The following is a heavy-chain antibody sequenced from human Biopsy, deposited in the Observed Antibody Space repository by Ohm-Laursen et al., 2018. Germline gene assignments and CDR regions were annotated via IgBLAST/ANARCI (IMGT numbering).Heavy chain of an antibody. V-gene: IGHV1-46*01. CDR2: INPSNART. Sequence: SVKVSCRASGYTFTNYSLHWVRQAPGQGLEWMGMINPSNARTNYAQKFQGRVTMTRDTSTSTVYMDLGSLRSEDTALYFCARAYRMYFFDFWGQGSLVTVSA. CDR1: GYTFTNYS. J-gene: IGHJ4*02. CDR3: ARAYRMYFFDF. D-gene: IGHD3-16*02.